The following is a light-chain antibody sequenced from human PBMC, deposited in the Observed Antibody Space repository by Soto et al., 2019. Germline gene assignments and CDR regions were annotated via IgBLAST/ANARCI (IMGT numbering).Light chain of an antibody. CDR3: SSYTSSSTVI. Sequence: QSALTQPASVSGSPGQSITISCTGISSDVGGYNFVSWYQQHPGKAPKFIIYDVRNRPSGVSNRFSGSRSGNTASLTISGLQAEDEADYYCSSYTSSSTVIFGGGTKVTVL. V-gene: IGLV2-14*03. CDR1: SSDVGGYNF. J-gene: IGLJ2*01. CDR2: DVR.